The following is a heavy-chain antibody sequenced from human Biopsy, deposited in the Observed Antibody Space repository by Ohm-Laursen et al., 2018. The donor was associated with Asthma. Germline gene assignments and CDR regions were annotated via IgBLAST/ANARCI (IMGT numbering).Heavy chain of an antibody. J-gene: IGHJ4*02. Sequence: SVKVSCKTSGFPFTAYYIHWVRQAPGQGLEWMGWISLNTGDANLAQKFRGWVTMTRDTSISTAYLVLSGLKSHDTAVYYCARAPYSDAIDSWGQGTLVTVSS. CDR2: ISLNTGDA. V-gene: IGHV1-2*04. D-gene: IGHD1-26*01. CDR3: ARAPYSDAIDS. CDR1: GFPFTAYY.